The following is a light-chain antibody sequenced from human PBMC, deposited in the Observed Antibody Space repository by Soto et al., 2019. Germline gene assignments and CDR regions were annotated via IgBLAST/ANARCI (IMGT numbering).Light chain of an antibody. CDR2: KAS. J-gene: IGKJ5*01. Sequence: DIQMTQSPSILSASVGDRVTITCPSSQGISNWLAWYQQKPGRAPKTLIYKASSLESGVPSRFSGSGSGTEFTLTISSLQPDDFAVYYCQQYTDWPPRITVGPGTRLEIK. V-gene: IGKV1-5*03. CDR1: QGISNW. CDR3: QQYTDWPPRIT.